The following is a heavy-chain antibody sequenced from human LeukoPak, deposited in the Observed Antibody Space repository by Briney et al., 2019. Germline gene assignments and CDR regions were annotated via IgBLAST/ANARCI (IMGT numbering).Heavy chain of an antibody. CDR2: PSYDGSNK. D-gene: IGHD1-26*01. CDR1: GFTFSSFS. J-gene: IGHJ6*02. Sequence: GGSLRLSCAATGFTFSSFSMHWVRQAPGKGLEWVAVPSYDGSNKYYADSVKGRFTISRDNSKNTLYLQMNSLRTEDTAVYYCAKGRVGANGYYYYGMDVWGQGTTVTVSS. V-gene: IGHV3-30*18. CDR3: AKGRVGANGYYYYGMDV.